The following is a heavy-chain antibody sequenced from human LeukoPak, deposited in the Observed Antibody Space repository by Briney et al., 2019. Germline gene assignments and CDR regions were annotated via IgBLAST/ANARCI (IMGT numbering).Heavy chain of an antibody. V-gene: IGHV3-15*01. CDR2: IRSQSNGGTT. CDR1: GFTFTNAW. Sequence: GGSLRLSCAASGFTFTNAWMSWVRQAPGKGLEWVGRIRSQSNGGTTDYAAPVKGRFTISRDDSKNTLYLQMNSLKTEDTAVYYCTTWTGGVVVTNWGQGTLVTVSS. D-gene: IGHD2-2*01. J-gene: IGHJ4*02. CDR3: TTWTGGVVVTN.